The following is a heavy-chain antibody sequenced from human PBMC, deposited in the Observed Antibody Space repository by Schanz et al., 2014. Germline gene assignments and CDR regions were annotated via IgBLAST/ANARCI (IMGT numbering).Heavy chain of an antibody. D-gene: IGHD3-16*01. J-gene: IGHJ5*01. V-gene: IGHV3-23*01. CDR3: AKDLYNYGIFDS. CDR1: GFTFFGSFA. Sequence: VQLLESGGGLVQPGGSLRLSCAASGFTFFGSFAMSWVRQAPGKGLEWVSGMSGSGSTADYADSVKGRFTISRDNSRKTLYLQMNSLRADDTAVYYCAKDLYNYGIFDSWGQGTLVTVSS. CDR2: MSGSGSTA.